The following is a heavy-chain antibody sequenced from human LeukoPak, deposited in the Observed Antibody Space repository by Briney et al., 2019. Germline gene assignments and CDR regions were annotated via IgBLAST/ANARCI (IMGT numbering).Heavy chain of an antibody. D-gene: IGHD2-8*02. V-gene: IGHV3-21*01. CDR2: ISRTSIYI. Sequence: GGSLRLSCAASGFTFSDYSMQWVRQAPGKGLEWVSSISRTSIYIYYTDSVRGRFTISRDNAGNSLYLQMNSLRVEDTAIYYCARGRRGVSPGEAWYFDLWGRGTLVTVSS. CDR1: GFTFSDYS. J-gene: IGHJ2*01. CDR3: ARGRRGVSPGEAWYFDL.